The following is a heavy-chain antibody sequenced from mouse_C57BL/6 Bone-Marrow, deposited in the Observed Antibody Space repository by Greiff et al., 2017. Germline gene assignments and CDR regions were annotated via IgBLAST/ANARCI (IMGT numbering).Heavy chain of an antibody. V-gene: IGHV1-55*01. Sequence: QVQLQQPGAELVKPGASVKMSCKASGYTFTSYWITWVKQRPGQGLEWIGDIYPGSGSTNYNEKFKSKDTLTVDTSSSTAYMQHSSLTSEDSAVXYCARRGVTTRDYFDDWGQGTTLTVAS. CDR3: ARRGVTTRDYFDD. J-gene: IGHJ2*01. CDR1: GYTFTSYW. D-gene: IGHD2-3*01. CDR2: IYPGSGST.